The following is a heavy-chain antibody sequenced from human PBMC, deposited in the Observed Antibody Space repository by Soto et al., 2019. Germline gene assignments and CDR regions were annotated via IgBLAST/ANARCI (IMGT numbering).Heavy chain of an antibody. Sequence: QEQLAASGGGVVQPGRSLRLSCVASGFILSSYGMHWVRQAPGKGLEWVAVIWDDGSNQYYADSVKGRFTISRDNSKNTLYLQMNSLRAEDTAVYYCARVRSSSWPYYYYGMDVWGQGTTVTVSS. V-gene: IGHV3-33*01. J-gene: IGHJ6*02. D-gene: IGHD6-13*01. CDR3: ARVRSSSWPYYYYGMDV. CDR2: IWDDGSNQ. CDR1: GFILSSYG.